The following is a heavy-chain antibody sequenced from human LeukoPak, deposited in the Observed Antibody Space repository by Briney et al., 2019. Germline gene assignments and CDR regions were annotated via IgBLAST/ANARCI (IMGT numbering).Heavy chain of an antibody. V-gene: IGHV4-38-2*02. Sequence: SETLSLTCTVSGYSISSGYYWGWIRPPPGKGLEWIGSIYHSGSTYYNPSPKSRVTISVDTSKNQFSLKLRSVTAADTAVYYCAREDYYDSSGYYIGGDAFDIWGQGTMVTVSS. D-gene: IGHD3-22*01. CDR1: GYSISSGYY. J-gene: IGHJ3*02. CDR2: IYHSGST. CDR3: AREDYYDSSGYYIGGDAFDI.